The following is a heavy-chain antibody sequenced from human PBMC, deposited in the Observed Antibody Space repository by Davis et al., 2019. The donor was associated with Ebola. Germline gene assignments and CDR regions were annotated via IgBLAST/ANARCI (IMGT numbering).Heavy chain of an antibody. J-gene: IGHJ6*03. CDR2: INPKSGGT. D-gene: IGHD5/OR15-5a*01. CDR1: GYTFTTSA. Sequence: AASVKVSCKASGYTFTTSAVSWMRQAPGQGLEWMGWINPKSGGTKYAQKFQDWITMTRDTSINTAYVELSGLTSDDTAIYYCARAVSPSNDYYMDVWGKGAAVTVSS. CDR3: ARAVSPSNDYYMDV. V-gene: IGHV1-2*04.